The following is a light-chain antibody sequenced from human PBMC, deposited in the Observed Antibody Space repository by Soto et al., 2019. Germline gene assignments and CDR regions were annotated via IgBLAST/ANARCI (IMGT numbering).Light chain of an antibody. CDR3: QQRNYWQVT. V-gene: IGKV3-15*01. Sequence: EIVMTQSPSTLSVSPGERATLSCRASQSVSRNLAWYQQKPGQAPRLLIYGASTRATGIPARFSGSGSGTDFTLTISSLEPEDFEIYYCQQRNYWQVTFGQGTRMEIK. CDR1: QSVSRN. J-gene: IGKJ5*01. CDR2: GAS.